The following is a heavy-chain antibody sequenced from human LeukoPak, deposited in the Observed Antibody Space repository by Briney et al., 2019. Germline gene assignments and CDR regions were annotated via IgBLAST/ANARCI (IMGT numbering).Heavy chain of an antibody. J-gene: IGHJ4*02. CDR3: ATNLWFGEFIY. Sequence: SVKVSCKASGGTFSSYAISWVRQAPGQGLEWMGGIIPIFGTANYAQKFQGRVTITADKSTSTAYMELSSLRSDDTAVYYCATNLWFGEFIYWGQGTLVTVSS. CDR2: IIPIFGTA. D-gene: IGHD3-10*01. CDR1: GGTFSSYA. V-gene: IGHV1-69*06.